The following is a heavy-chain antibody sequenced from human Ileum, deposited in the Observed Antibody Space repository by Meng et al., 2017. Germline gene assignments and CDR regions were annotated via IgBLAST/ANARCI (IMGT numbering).Heavy chain of an antibody. Sequence: VPLPGSGQRLVKPSGTLSLTCAVSGTWLSWCRQPPGKGLEWIGEIFQSGRTNYNPSLKSRVTISIDKSKSQISLQLSAVTAADTAVYSCATSNDRDVYYLGYWGQGTLVTVSS. CDR1: GTW. D-gene: IGHD3-22*01. J-gene: IGHJ4*02. CDR3: ATSNDRDVYYLGY. CDR2: IFQSGRT. V-gene: IGHV4-4*02.